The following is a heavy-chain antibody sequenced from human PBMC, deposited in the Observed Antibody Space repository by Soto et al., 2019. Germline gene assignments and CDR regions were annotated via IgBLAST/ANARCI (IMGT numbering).Heavy chain of an antibody. V-gene: IGHV4-31*03. CDR3: ARDILGLYYYDSSNAFDI. J-gene: IGHJ3*02. CDR1: GGSISSGGYY. D-gene: IGHD3-22*01. Sequence: PWETLSLTCTVSGGSISSGGYYWSWIRQHPGKGLEWIGYTYYSGSTYYNPSLKSRVTISVDTSKNQFSLKLSSVTAADTAVYYCARDILGLYYYDSSNAFDIWGQGTMVTVSS. CDR2: TYYSGST.